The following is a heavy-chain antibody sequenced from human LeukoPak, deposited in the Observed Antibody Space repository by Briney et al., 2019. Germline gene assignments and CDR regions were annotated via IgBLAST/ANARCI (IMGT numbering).Heavy chain of an antibody. CDR1: GFTFSSYS. CDR3: ARALFSGSSERYFDY. V-gene: IGHV3-48*04. D-gene: IGHD1-26*01. J-gene: IGHJ4*02. CDR2: ISSSSSTI. Sequence: GGSLRLSCAASGFTFSSYSMNWVRQAPGKGLEWVSYISSSSSTIYYADSVKGRFTISRDNAKNSLYLQMNSLRAEDTAVYYCARALFSGSSERYFDYWGQGTLVTVSS.